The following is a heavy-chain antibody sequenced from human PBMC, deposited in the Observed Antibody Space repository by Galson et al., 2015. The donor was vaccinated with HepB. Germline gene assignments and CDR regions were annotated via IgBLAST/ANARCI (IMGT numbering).Heavy chain of an antibody. V-gene: IGHV1-2*02. D-gene: IGHD3-3*01. CDR1: GYTFTDYY. Sequence: SVKVSCKASGYTFTDYYLAWVRQAPGQGLEWMGWINTATGATKCAQKFQGRVTMTRDTSISTAYMELSSLTSDDTAVYYCARDLVRFGVVTPFDHWGQGALVTVSS. CDR2: INTATGAT. CDR3: ARDLVRFGVVTPFDH. J-gene: IGHJ4*02.